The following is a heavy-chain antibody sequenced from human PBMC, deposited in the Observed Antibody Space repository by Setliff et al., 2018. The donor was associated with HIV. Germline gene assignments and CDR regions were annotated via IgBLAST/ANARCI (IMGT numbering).Heavy chain of an antibody. J-gene: IGHJ3*02. D-gene: IGHD3-22*01. Sequence: PGGSLRLSCAASGFNIEDYAVHWVRQGPGKGLEWVSGISWNSGRIGYADSVKGRFTISRDNAKNSLYLQMNSLRVEDTALYYCAKDLDRGGYYFGVFDIWGQGTMVTVSS. CDR3: AKDLDRGGYYFGVFDI. CDR1: GFNIEDYA. V-gene: IGHV3-9*01. CDR2: ISWNSGRI.